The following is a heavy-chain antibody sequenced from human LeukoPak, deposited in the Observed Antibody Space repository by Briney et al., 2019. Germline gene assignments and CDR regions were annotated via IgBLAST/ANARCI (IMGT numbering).Heavy chain of an antibody. V-gene: IGHV3-11*06. CDR3: ARDGCSSTSCLVDY. CDR1: GFTFSDYY. J-gene: IGHJ4*02. Sequence: GGSLRLSCAASGFTFSDYYMSWIRQAPGKGLEWVSYISSSSSYTNYADSVEGRFTISRDNAKNSLYLQMNSLRAEDTAVYYCARDGCSSTSCLVDYWGQGTLVTVSS. D-gene: IGHD2-2*01. CDR2: ISSSSSYT.